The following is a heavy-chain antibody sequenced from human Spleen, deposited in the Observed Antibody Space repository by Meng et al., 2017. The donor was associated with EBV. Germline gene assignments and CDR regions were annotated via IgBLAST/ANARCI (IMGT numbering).Heavy chain of an antibody. CDR3: AHSMAAMDFHS. D-gene: IGHD2-2*01. CDR2: IYWDNDK. CDR1: GFYLTTRGVG. J-gene: IGHJ4*02. V-gene: IGHV2-5*02. Sequence: QITLKESGPTVVKPXQTLTRTCTFSGFYLTTRGVGVPWLRQPPGKALEWLALIYWDNDKRYSPSLKSRLTITKDTSKNQVVLKMTNVDPVDTATYYCAHSMAAMDFHSWGQGTLVTVSS.